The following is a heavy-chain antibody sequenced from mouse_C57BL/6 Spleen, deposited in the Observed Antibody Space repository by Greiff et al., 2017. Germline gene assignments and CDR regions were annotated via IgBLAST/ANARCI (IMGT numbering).Heavy chain of an antibody. Sequence: VQLKQSGPELVKPGASVKISCKASGYSFTGYYMNWVKQSPEKSLEWIGEINPSTGGTTYNQKFKAKATLTVDKSSSTAYMQLKSLTSEDSAVYYCARGGYGNLYYYAMDYWGQGTSVTVSS. CDR3: ARGGYGNLYYYAMDY. V-gene: IGHV1-42*01. J-gene: IGHJ4*01. CDR1: GYSFTGYY. CDR2: INPSTGGT. D-gene: IGHD2-1*01.